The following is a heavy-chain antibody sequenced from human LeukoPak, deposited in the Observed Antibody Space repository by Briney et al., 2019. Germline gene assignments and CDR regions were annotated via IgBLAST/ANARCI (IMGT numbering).Heavy chain of an antibody. V-gene: IGHV1-24*01. CDR2: FDPEDGEK. J-gene: IGHJ4*02. D-gene: IGHD3-22*01. Sequence: ASVKVSCKVSGYTLTEIPMHWARQTPGKGLEWMGGFDPEDGEKIHAQKFQGRITMTEDTSTDTAYMELSSLRSEDTAVYYCATSFDSSGYDYWGQGTLVTVSS. CDR3: ATSFDSSGYDY. CDR1: GYTLTEIP.